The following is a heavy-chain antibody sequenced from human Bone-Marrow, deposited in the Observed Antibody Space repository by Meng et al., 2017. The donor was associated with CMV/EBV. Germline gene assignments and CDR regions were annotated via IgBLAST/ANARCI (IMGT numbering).Heavy chain of an antibody. V-gene: IGHV3-23*03. J-gene: IGHJ4*02. CDR1: GFTFSSYA. D-gene: IGHD3-16*02. Sequence: GESLKISCAASGFTFSSYAMSWVRQAPGKGLEWVSVIYSGGSSTYYADSVKGRFTIPRDNSKNTLYLQMNSLRAEDTAVYYCAKLSPARYFDYWGQGTLVTVSS. CDR2: IYSGGSST. CDR3: AKLSPARYFDY.